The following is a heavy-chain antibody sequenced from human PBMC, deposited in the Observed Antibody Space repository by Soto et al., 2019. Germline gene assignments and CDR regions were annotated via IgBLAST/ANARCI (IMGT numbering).Heavy chain of an antibody. V-gene: IGHV1-8*01. Sequence: GASVKVSCKASGYTFTSYVINWVRQATGQGLEYLGWMNPNSGNTGYVQKFQGRVTMTWDSSITTAYMELSSLRSEDTAVYFCARGVKYGAYSRWFDPWGQGTLVTVSS. J-gene: IGHJ5*02. D-gene: IGHD4-17*01. CDR2: MNPNSGNT. CDR3: ARGVKYGAYSRWFDP. CDR1: GYTFTSYV.